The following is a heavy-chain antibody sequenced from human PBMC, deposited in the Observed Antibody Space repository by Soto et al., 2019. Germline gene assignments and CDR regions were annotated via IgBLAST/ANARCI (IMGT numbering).Heavy chain of an antibody. V-gene: IGHV1-69*01. CDR3: ARSAQDIILVPTAIGSLDY. CDR1: GYTFYNYA. J-gene: IGHJ4*02. D-gene: IGHD2-2*01. CDR2: IIPIFGTA. Sequence: SVKVSCKASGYTFYNYAISWVRQAPGQGLEWMGGIIPIFGTANYAQKFQGRVTITADESTSTAYMEMSSLRSDDTAVYYCARSAQDIILVPTAIGSLDYWGQGTLVTVSS.